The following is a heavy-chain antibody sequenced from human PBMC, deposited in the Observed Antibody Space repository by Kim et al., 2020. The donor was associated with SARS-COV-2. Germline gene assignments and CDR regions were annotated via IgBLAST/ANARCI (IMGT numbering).Heavy chain of an antibody. Sequence: SETLSLTCSVSGGSISNGGYYWTWIRLQPAKGLEWIGNIYDSGNTYYNPSLKSRVTISVDTSENHFSLKLSSVAAADTAVYYCARGWAYGSKYYDGGGYFTSWGQGTLVTVSS. J-gene: IGHJ4*02. V-gene: IGHV4-31*03. CDR2: IYDSGNT. CDR1: GGSISNGGYY. CDR3: ARGWAYGSKYYDGGGYFTS. D-gene: IGHD3-10*01.